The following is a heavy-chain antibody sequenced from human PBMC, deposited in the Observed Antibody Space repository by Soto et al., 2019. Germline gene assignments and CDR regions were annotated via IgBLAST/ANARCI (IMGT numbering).Heavy chain of an antibody. V-gene: IGHV3-48*03. Sequence: GGSLRLSCVASEFTFSSYEMNWVRQAPGKGLEWVSYISSSGTTIYYTDSVKGRFTISRDNAKKSLYLQMNSLRAEDTAVYYCVRFGGAAAGPGDYWGQGTLVTV. CDR2: ISSSGTTI. CDR3: VRFGGAAAGPGDY. D-gene: IGHD6-13*01. CDR1: EFTFSSYE. J-gene: IGHJ4*02.